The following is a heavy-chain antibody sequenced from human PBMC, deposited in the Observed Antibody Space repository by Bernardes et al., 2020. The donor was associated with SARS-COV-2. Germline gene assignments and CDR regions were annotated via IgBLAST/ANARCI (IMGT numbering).Heavy chain of an antibody. CDR2: MSADGSGT. V-gene: IGHV3-74*01. J-gene: IGHJ4*02. D-gene: IGHD2-2*01. Sequence: VGSLSLSCAASGITFSGYWMHWVRQPPGKGLVWLSRMSADGSGTTYADSVKGRFIISRDNAKNTLYLQMNSLRAEDTGVYYCAGTTTTCCDYWGQGTLVTVSS. CDR3: AGTTTTCCDY. CDR1: GITFSGYW.